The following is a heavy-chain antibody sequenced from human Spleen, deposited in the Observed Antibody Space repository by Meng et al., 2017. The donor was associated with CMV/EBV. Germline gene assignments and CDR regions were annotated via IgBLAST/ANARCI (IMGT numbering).Heavy chain of an antibody. CDR2: IIPFLGRA. J-gene: IGHJ4*02. CDR3: ARGPYTGSYEHLND. D-gene: IGHD1-26*01. Sequence: KTSGVTFSRYAISWVRQAPGQGLEWVGGIIPFLGRADYTEKFQGRLTITGDNPTSAVYMELRSLRSDDTAVYYCARGPYTGSYEHLNDWGQGTLVTVSS. V-gene: IGHV1-69*10. CDR1: GVTFSRYA.